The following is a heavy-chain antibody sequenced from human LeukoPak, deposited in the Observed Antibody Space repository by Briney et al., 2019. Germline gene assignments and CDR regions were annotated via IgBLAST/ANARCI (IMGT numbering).Heavy chain of an antibody. D-gene: IGHD3-22*01. J-gene: IGHJ4*02. CDR2: IYCSGST. CDR1: GGSISSYY. Sequence: RPSETLSLTCTVSGGSISSYYWSWIRQTPGKGLEWIGDIYCSGSTNRNPSLKSRVTISVDTSKNQFSLKLSSVTAADTAVYYCASLIYDSSGYYFDKWGQGTLVTVSS. CDR3: ASLIYDSSGYYFDK. V-gene: IGHV4-59*08.